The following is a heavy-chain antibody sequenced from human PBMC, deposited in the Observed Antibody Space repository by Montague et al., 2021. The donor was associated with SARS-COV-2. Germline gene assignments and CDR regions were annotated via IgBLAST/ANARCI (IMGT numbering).Heavy chain of an antibody. V-gene: IGHV4-39*01. J-gene: IGHJ4*02. Sequence: SETLSLTCTVSGVVELRRRSEEHTSELPSHEQLVCRRLIEKTGRTYYHPSLRSRVSFSMDKSKNHFSLSLNSLTAADTAVYFWSRQLPSYCSTNKCYPYYFDVWGQGSLVTVSS. CDR2: IEKTGRT. CDR3: SRQLPSYCSTNKCYPYYFDV. CDR1: GVVELRRRSE. D-gene: IGHD2-2*01.